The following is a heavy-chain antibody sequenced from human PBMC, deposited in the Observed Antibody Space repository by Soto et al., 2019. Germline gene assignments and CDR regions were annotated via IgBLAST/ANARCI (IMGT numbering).Heavy chain of an antibody. D-gene: IGHD3-3*01. J-gene: IGHJ6*03. CDR2: ISGSGGST. Sequence: GGSLRLSCAASGFTFSSYAMSWVRQAPGKGLEWVSAISGSGGSTYYADSVKGRFTISRDNSKNTLYLQMNSLRAEDTAVYYCAKDKDDFWSGYPPYYMDVWGKGTTVTVSS. CDR3: AKDKDDFWSGYPPYYMDV. CDR1: GFTFSSYA. V-gene: IGHV3-23*01.